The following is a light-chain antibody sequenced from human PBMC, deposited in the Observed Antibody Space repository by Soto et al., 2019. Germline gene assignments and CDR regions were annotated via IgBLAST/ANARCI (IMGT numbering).Light chain of an antibody. CDR2: GAS. CDR1: QSVSSTY. J-gene: IGKJ2*01. Sequence: EIVLTQSPGTLSLSPGERATLSCRASQSVSSTYLAWYQQKPGQAPRLLIYGASSRATGISDRFSGSGSGTDFTLAISRLEPEDFAVYYCQRYGNSPPMYTFGQGTRLEI. CDR3: QRYGNSPPMYT. V-gene: IGKV3-20*01.